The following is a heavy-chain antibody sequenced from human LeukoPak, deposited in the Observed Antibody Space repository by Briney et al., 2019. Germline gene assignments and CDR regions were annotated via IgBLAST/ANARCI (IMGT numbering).Heavy chain of an antibody. CDR3: ARHTTLSIAAQFDY. V-gene: IGHV4-39*01. D-gene: IGHD6-6*01. J-gene: IGHJ4*02. CDR1: GGSISSSSYY. CDR2: IYYSGST. Sequence: PSETLSLTCTVSGGSISSSSYYWGWIRQPPGEGLEWIGSIYYSGSTYYNPSLKSRVTISVDTSKNQFSLKLSSVTAADTAEYYCARHTTLSIAAQFDYWGQGTLVTVSS.